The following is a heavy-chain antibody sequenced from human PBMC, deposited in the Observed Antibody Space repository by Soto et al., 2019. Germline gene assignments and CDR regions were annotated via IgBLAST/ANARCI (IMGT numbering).Heavy chain of an antibody. CDR1: GFTFSDYA. V-gene: IGHV3-33*03. J-gene: IGHJ5*02. Sequence: QVQLVESGGGVVQRGGSLRLSCAASGFTFSDYAFHWVRQAPGKGLEWVAVIWYDGSSRYYGDSVKGRFTISRDDSKNTVSLQMDSLRDDDTAVYFCARDSLHRISGPTGLDPWGQGALVTVSS. CDR2: IWYDGSSR. D-gene: IGHD2-15*01. CDR3: ARDSLHRISGPTGLDP.